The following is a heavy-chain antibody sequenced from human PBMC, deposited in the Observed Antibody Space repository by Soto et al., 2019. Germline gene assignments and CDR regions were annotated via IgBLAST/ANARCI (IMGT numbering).Heavy chain of an antibody. CDR3: ARGYRYYYGSGSYFNWFDP. Sequence: GGSLRLSCAASGFTFSSYDMHWVRQATGKGLEWVSAIGTAGDTYYPGSVKGRFTISRENAKNSFYLQMNSLRAGDTAVYYCARGYRYYYGSGSYFNWFDPWGQGTLVTVSS. V-gene: IGHV3-13*04. CDR1: GFTFSSYD. D-gene: IGHD3-10*01. J-gene: IGHJ5*02. CDR2: IGTAGDT.